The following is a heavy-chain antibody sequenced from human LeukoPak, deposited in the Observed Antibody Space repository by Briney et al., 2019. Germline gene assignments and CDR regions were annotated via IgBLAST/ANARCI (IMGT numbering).Heavy chain of an antibody. CDR2: ISSNGGTT. V-gene: IGHV3-64D*06. D-gene: IGHD7-27*01. CDR3: VKDHDWGAFHI. CDR1: GFTFSTYA. Sequence: GGSLRLSCSASGFTFSTYAMHWVRQAPGKGLEYVSGISSNGGTTYYADSVKGRFTIYRDNSKNTLYLQMSSLRAEDTAVYYCVKDHDWGAFHIWGQGAMVTVSS. J-gene: IGHJ3*02.